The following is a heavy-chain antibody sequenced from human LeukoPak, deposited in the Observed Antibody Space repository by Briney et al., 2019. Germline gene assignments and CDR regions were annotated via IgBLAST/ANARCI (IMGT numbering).Heavy chain of an antibody. V-gene: IGHV1-2*02. CDR3: AKGLPILRKDAFDI. Sequence: AASVKVSCKASGFSFTGYYIHWVRQAPGQGLQWIGWINPHTGDTYYAQTSQGRVTMTRDTSISTAYLDLSRLRSDDTAVYYCAKGLPILRKDAFDIWGQGTMVTVSS. CDR1: GFSFTGYY. D-gene: IGHD3-3*01. J-gene: IGHJ3*02. CDR2: INPHTGDT.